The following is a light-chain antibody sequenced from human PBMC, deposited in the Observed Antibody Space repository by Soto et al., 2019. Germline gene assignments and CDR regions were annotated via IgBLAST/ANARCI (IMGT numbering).Light chain of an antibody. V-gene: IGKV1-39*01. CDR3: QQIYITPYT. CDR2: TSS. J-gene: IGKJ2*01. CDR1: QSINRY. Sequence: DIQMTQSPSSLSVSVGDRVTITCRASQSINRYLNWYQQKPGKAPKLLIYTSSNLQSGVPSRFSGSGSGTDFTLTISSLQPEDCATYFCQQIYITPYTFGQGTKLESK.